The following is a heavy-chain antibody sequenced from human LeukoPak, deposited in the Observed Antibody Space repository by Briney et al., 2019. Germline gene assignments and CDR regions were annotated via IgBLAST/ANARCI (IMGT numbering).Heavy chain of an antibody. CDR2: IYTSGST. J-gene: IGHJ4*02. Sequence: SETLSLTCTVSGGSISSYYWSWIRQPPGKGLEWIGYIYTSGSTNYNPSLKSRVTISLDTSNNQFSLKLTSTTAADTAVYYCARFSSGCSTSSCYLTYWGQGTLVTVS. D-gene: IGHD2-2*01. V-gene: IGHV4-4*09. CDR3: ARFSSGCSTSSCYLTY. CDR1: GGSISSYY.